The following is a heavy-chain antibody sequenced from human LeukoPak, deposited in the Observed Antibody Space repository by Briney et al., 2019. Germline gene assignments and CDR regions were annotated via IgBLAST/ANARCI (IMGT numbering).Heavy chain of an antibody. CDR1: GYTFTSYD. D-gene: IGHD3-10*01. V-gene: IGHV1-8*01. CDR2: MNPNSGNT. Sequence: ASVKVSCKASGYTFTSYDINWVRQATGQGLEWMGWMNPNSGNTGYAQKFQGRVTITADESTSTAYMELSSLRSEDTAVYYCARDAFRGNLPLRGQGTLVTVSS. J-gene: IGHJ4*02. CDR3: ARDAFRGNLPL.